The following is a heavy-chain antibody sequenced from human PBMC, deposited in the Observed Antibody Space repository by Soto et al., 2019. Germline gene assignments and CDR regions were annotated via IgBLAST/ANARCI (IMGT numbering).Heavy chain of an antibody. D-gene: IGHD4-17*01. J-gene: IGHJ6*03. CDR3: ARTSGTVTTDYYYYYYMDV. V-gene: IGHV4-59*01. CDR2: IYYSGST. Sequence: PSETLSLTCTVSGGSISSYYWSWIRQPPGKGLEWIGYIYYSGSTNYNPSLKSRVTISVDTSKNQFSLKLSSVTAADTAVYYCARTSGTVTTDYYYYYYMDVWGKGTTVTVSS. CDR1: GGSISSYY.